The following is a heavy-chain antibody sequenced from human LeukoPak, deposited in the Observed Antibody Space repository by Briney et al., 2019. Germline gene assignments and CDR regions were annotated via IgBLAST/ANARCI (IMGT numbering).Heavy chain of an antibody. CDR2: IYYSGST. CDR1: GGSISSGGYY. V-gene: IGHV4-39*01. CDR3: ARIAAAGSGRDY. Sequence: SETLSLTCTVSGGSISSGGYYWSWIRQPPGKGLEWIGSIYYSGSTYYNPSLKSRVTISVDTSKNQFSLKLSSVTAADTAVYYCARIAAAGSGRDYWGQGTLVTVSS. D-gene: IGHD6-13*01. J-gene: IGHJ4*02.